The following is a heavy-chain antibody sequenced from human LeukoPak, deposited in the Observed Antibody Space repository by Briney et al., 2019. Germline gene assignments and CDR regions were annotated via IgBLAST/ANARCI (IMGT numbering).Heavy chain of an antibody. D-gene: IGHD6-13*01. CDR3: ASPPVAAGGNVYFQH. J-gene: IGHJ1*01. V-gene: IGHV3-7*02. Sequence: GGSLRLSCAASGFTFSRYWMSWVRQAPGKGLEWVANIKQDGGAKYYVDSVKGRFTISRDNAKNSLYLQMNSLRAEDTAVYYCASPPVAAGGNVYFQHWGQGTLVTVSS. CDR2: IKQDGGAK. CDR1: GFTFSRYW.